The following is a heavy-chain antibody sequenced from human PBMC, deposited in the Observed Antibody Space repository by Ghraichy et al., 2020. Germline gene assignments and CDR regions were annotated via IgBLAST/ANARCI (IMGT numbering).Heavy chain of an antibody. Sequence: GGSLRLSCETSGFTFSKHGMHWVRQAPGKGLEWVALMSYDGSNRQYADSVKGRFMIARDDSKNTLFLYMERMTTADTAVYYCTRQDQTTAFGILLHRYFLHWGQGTQVIVSS. J-gene: IGHJ4*02. CDR2: MSYDGSNR. V-gene: IGHV3-30*03. CDR3: TRQDQTTAFGILLHRYFLH. CDR1: GFTFSKHG. D-gene: IGHD3-9*01.